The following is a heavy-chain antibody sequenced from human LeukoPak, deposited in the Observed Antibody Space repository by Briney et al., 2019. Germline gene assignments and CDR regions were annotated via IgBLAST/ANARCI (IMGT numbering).Heavy chain of an antibody. D-gene: IGHD2-21*02. V-gene: IGHV1-8*03. CDR1: GYTFTSYD. J-gene: IGHJ5*02. CDR2: MNPNSGNT. CDR3: AQGLCGGDCYYNWFDP. Sequence: ASVKVSCKASGYTFTSYDINWVRQATGQGLEWMGWMNPNSGNTGYAQKFQGRVTITRNTSISTAYMELSSLRSEDTAVYYCAQGLCGGDCYYNWFDPWGQGTLVTVSS.